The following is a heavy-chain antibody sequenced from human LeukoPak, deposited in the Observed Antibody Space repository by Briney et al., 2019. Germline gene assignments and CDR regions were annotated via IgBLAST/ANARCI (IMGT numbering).Heavy chain of an antibody. V-gene: IGHV4-39*01. J-gene: IGHJ4*02. CDR3: AKTYYYDPFDF. D-gene: IGHD3-22*01. CDR1: GDSIITSGSY. Sequence: SETLSHTCTVPGDSIITSGSYWGWTRQPPGKGLEWIGNIYYSGSTYYNPSLKSRVTISVDTSKNQFSLKLSSVTAADTAVYYCAKTYYYDPFDFWGQGTLVTVSS. CDR2: IYYSGST.